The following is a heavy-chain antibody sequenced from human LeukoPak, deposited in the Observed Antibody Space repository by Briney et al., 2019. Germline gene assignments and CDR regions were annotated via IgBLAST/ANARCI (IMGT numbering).Heavy chain of an antibody. CDR1: GFTFSSYA. CDR3: ATSGLSRFGF. V-gene: IGHV3-23*01. Sequence: GGSLRLSCAASGFTFSSYAMSWVRQAPGKGLEWVSAFSGSGGSTYYADSVKGRFAISRDNSKNTLYLQMNNLRAEDTAVYYCATSGLSRFGFWGQGTLVTVSS. D-gene: IGHD2/OR15-2a*01. CDR2: FSGSGGST. J-gene: IGHJ4*02.